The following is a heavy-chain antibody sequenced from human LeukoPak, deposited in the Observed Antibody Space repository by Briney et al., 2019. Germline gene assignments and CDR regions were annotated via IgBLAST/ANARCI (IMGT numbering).Heavy chain of an antibody. Sequence: PSETLSLTCAVSGGSISSSNWWSWVRQPPGKGLEWIGEIYHSGSTNYNPSLKSRVTISVDKSKNQFSLKLSSVTAADTAVYYCARGASGWKMATAGGYFDLWGRGTPVTVSS. J-gene: IGHJ2*01. D-gene: IGHD5-24*01. CDR2: IYHSGST. V-gene: IGHV4-4*02. CDR3: ARGASGWKMATAGGYFDL. CDR1: GGSISSSNW.